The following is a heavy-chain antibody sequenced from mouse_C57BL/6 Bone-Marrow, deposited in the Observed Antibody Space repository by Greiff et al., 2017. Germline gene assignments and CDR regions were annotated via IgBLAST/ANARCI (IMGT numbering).Heavy chain of an antibody. Sequence: VQLKQPGAELVKPGASVKVSCKASGYTFTSYWMHWVKQRPGQGLEWIGRISTSNSDTNYDQKFKGKVTLSVDNSSSTAYMQLSSLTSVDSAFYYCSITAVEARDYWGQGTTLPVSS. CDR3: SITAVEARDY. D-gene: IGHD1-1*01. V-gene: IGHV1-74*01. CDR1: GYTFTSYW. CDR2: ISTSNSDT. J-gene: IGHJ2*01.